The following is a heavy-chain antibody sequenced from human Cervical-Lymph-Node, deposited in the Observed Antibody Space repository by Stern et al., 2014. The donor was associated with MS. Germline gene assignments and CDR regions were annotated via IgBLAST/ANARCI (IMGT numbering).Heavy chain of an antibody. Sequence: QVQLQESGPGLVKPSQTLSLTCTVSGGSMNSRPYYWNWLRQPAGKALEWIGRIYISGSTNYNPSLASRVTISIDTSKNQLPLKRGFVTAADTAVYYCAREGETSDFFPFDYWGQGAQVIVSS. CDR1: GGSMNSRPYY. V-gene: IGHV4-61*02. CDR2: IYISGST. J-gene: IGHJ4*02. CDR3: AREGETSDFFPFDY. D-gene: IGHD3/OR15-3a*01.